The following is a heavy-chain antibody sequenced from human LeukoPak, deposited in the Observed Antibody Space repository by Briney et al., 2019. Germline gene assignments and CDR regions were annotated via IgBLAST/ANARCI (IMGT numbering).Heavy chain of an antibody. Sequence: SETLSLTCAVYGGSFSGYYWSWTRQPPGKGLEWSGEINHSGSTNYNPSLKSRVTISVDTSKNQFSLKLSSVTAADTAVYYCARERGPLRMVRGVIDIWGQGTMVTVSS. D-gene: IGHD3-10*01. CDR1: GGSFSGYY. CDR2: INHSGST. V-gene: IGHV4-34*01. J-gene: IGHJ3*02. CDR3: ARERGPLRMVRGVIDI.